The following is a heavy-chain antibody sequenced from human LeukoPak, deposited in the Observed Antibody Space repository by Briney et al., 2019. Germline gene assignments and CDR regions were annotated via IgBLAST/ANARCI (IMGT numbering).Heavy chain of an antibody. Sequence: PGGSLRLSCGASGFTFSNSAMYWVRQAPGKGLEFVSVISTNGDRTYYADSVKGRFTISRDNSKNTLYLQMGSLRADDMAVYYCARGVAISSSGWYDTFEYWGQGALVTISS. CDR2: ISTNGDRT. CDR3: ARGVAISSSGWYDTFEY. D-gene: IGHD6-19*01. CDR1: GFTFSNSA. V-gene: IGHV3-64*02. J-gene: IGHJ4*02.